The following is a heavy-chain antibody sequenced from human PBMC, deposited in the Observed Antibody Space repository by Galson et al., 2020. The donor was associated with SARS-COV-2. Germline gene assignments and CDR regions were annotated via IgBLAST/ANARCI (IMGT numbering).Heavy chain of an antibody. CDR2: INPNSGGT. J-gene: IGHJ6*02. CDR3: ARDLLVVAATDYYYYGMDV. D-gene: IGHD2-15*01. V-gene: IGHV1-2*02. CDR1: GYTFTGYY. Sequence: ASVKVSCKASGYTFTGYYMHWVRQAPGQGLEWMGWINPNSGGTNYAQKFQGRVTMTRDTSISTAYMELSRLRSDDTAVYYCARDLLVVAATDYYYYGMDVWGQGTTVTVSS.